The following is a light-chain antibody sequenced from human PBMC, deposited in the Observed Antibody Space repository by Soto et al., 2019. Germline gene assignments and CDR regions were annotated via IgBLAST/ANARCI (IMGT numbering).Light chain of an antibody. CDR3: CSYAGSYTSDVV. J-gene: IGLJ2*01. CDR2: DVT. CDR1: SSDIGDYTH. Sequence: QSALTQPASVSGSPGQSITISCTGTSSDIGDYTHVSWYQQHPGKAPKLIICDVTKRPSGVPDRFSGSKSGNTASLTISGLQAEDEADYYCCSYAGSYTSDVVFGGGTKLTVL. V-gene: IGLV2-11*01.